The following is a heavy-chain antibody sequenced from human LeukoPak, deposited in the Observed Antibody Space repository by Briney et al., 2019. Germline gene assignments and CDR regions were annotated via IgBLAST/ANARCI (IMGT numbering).Heavy chain of an antibody. J-gene: IGHJ4*02. CDR2: IYSGGST. CDR1: GFTFSSYA. D-gene: IGHD3-10*01. CDR3: AGALWFGETNFDY. V-gene: IGHV3-66*01. Sequence: GGSLRLSCAASGFTFSSYAMSWVRQAPGKGLEWVSVIYSGGSTYYADSVKGRFTISRDNSKNTLYLQMNSLRAEDTAVYYCAGALWFGETNFDYWGQGTLVTVSS.